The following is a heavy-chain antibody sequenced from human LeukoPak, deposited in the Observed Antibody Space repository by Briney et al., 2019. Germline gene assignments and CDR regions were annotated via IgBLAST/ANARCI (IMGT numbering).Heavy chain of an antibody. CDR2: IFTSGIA. V-gene: IGHV4-4*07. CDR3: ARQIASAGTAGFDF. Sequence: SETLSLTCTVSGGSIGIYYWNWIRQPAGKGLEWIGRIFTSGIANYNPSPKSRVTMSVDTSKNQFSLNLSSVTAADTAVYYCARQIASAGTAGFDFWGQGALVTVSS. CDR1: GGSIGIYY. D-gene: IGHD6-13*01. J-gene: IGHJ4*02.